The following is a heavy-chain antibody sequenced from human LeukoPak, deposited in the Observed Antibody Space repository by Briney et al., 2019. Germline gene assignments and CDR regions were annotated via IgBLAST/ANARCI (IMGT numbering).Heavy chain of an antibody. CDR2: IDPSDSYT. CDR3: ARRYRRSWYAADY. CDR1: GYIFTTYW. V-gene: IGHV5-10-1*01. Sequence: GESLKISCEGSGYIFTTYWISGVRQMPGKGLEWMGRIDPSDSYTNYSPSFQGHVTISADKSISTAYLQWSSLKASDTAMYYCARRYRRSWYAADYWGQGTLVTVSS. J-gene: IGHJ4*02. D-gene: IGHD6-13*01.